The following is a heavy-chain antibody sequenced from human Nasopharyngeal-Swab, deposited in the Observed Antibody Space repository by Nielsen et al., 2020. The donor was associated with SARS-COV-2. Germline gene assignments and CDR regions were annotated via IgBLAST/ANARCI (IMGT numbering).Heavy chain of an antibody. CDR2: ISSSSSYI. CDR3: ARDGGNWFDP. Sequence: GESLKISCAASGFTFSSYNMNWVRQAPGKGLEWVSSISSSSSYIYYADSVKGRFTISRDNSKNTLYLQMNSLRAEDTAVYYCARDGGNWFDPWGQGTLVTVSS. J-gene: IGHJ5*02. D-gene: IGHD2-15*01. V-gene: IGHV3-21*01. CDR1: GFTFSSYN.